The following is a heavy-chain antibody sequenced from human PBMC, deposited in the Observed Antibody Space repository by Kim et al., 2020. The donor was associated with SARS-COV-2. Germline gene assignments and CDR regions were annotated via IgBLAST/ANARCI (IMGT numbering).Heavy chain of an antibody. CDR1: GGTFSSYA. CDR3: ARVGGLGSGGANTLDY. J-gene: IGHJ4*02. CDR2: IIPIFGTA. Sequence: SVKVSCKASGGTFSSYAISWVRQAPGQGLEWMGGIIPIFGTANYAQKFQGRVTITADESTSTAYMELSSLRSEDTAVYYCARVGGLGSGGANTLDYWGQGTLVTVSS. D-gene: IGHD3-10*01. V-gene: IGHV1-69*13.